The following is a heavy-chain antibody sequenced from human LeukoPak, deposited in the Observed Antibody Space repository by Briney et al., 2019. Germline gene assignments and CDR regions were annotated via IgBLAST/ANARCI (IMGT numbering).Heavy chain of an antibody. CDR3: TKDRPGGFDY. CDR1: GFTFRSYA. J-gene: IGHJ4*02. V-gene: IGHV3-23*01. D-gene: IGHD3-16*01. Sequence: GGSLRLSYAASGFTFRSYAMCWVRQAPGKGLEWVSFISGNGDSTYYADSVKGRFTISRDNSRGTLYVQLDSLTAEDTAIYYCTKDRPGGFDYWGQRALVIVSS. CDR2: ISGNGDST.